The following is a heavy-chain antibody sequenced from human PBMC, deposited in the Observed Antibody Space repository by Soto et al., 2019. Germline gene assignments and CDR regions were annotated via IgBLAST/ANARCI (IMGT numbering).Heavy chain of an antibody. CDR3: ARGPLLWGDV. J-gene: IGHJ6*02. CDR2: INAGNGNT. D-gene: IGHD3-10*01. V-gene: IGHV1-3*01. CDR1: GYTFTNYA. Sequence: QVQLVQSGAEVKKPGASVKVSCKASGYTFTNYAMHWVRQAPGQRLEWMGWINAGNGNTKYSQKFQGRDTITRDTAASTAYMELSSLRSEDTAVYYCARGPLLWGDVWGQGTTVTVSS.